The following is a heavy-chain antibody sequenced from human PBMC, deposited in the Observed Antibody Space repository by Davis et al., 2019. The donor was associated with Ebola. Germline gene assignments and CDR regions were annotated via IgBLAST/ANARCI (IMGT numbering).Heavy chain of an antibody. CDR3: ASPDSSSWTYYYYGMDV. V-gene: IGHV1-69*06. Sequence: SVKVSCKASGGTFSSYAITWVRQAPGQGLEWMGGIIPIFGTANYAQKFQGRVTITADKSTSTAYMELSSLRSEDTAVYYCASPDSSSWTYYYYGMDVWGQGTTVTVSS. D-gene: IGHD6-13*01. CDR2: IIPIFGTA. J-gene: IGHJ6*02. CDR1: GGTFSSYA.